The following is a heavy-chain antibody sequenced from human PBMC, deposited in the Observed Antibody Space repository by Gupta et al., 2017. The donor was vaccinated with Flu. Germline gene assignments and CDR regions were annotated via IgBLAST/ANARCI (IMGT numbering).Heavy chain of an antibody. CDR2: IKSKAHGGTT. J-gene: IGHJ4*02. D-gene: IGHD5-18*01. V-gene: IGHV3-15*01. Sequence: QAPGNGLEWVGRIKSKAHGGTTDYSAPVKGRFTISRDDSKNTVYLQMNSLKTEDTAVYYCTTDSDFRYGFSHWGQGMLVTVSS. CDR3: TTDSDFRYGFSH.